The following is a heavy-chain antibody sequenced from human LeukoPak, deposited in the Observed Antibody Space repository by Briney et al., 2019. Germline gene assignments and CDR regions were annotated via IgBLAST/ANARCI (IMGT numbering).Heavy chain of an antibody. J-gene: IGHJ4*02. CDR2: ISGNGGTT. V-gene: IGHV3-23*01. Sequence: GGTLRLSCAASGFTFSSYAMSWVRQAPGKGLEWVSAISGNGGTTYYADSVKGRFTISRDNSKNTLYLQMNSLRAEDTAVYYCAKPRDYYGPFAYWGQGTLVTVSS. CDR3: AKPRDYYGPFAY. D-gene: IGHD3-10*01. CDR1: GFTFSSYA.